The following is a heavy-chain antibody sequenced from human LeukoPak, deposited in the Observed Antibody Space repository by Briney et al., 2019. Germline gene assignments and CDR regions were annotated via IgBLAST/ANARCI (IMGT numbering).Heavy chain of an antibody. V-gene: IGHV4-34*01. Sequence: SETLSLTCAVYGGSFSGYYWSWIRQPPGKGLEWIREINHSGSTNYNPSLKSRVTISVDTSKNQFSLKLSSVTAADTAVYYCARVGAYCSGGSCYRPFDYWGQGTLVTVSS. CDR3: ARVGAYCSGGSCYRPFDY. D-gene: IGHD2-15*01. CDR1: GGSFSGYY. J-gene: IGHJ4*02. CDR2: INHSGST.